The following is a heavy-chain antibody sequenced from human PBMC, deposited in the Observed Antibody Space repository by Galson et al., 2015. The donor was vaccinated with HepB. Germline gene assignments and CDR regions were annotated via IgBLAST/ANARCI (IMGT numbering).Heavy chain of an antibody. CDR2: IDPSDSYT. V-gene: IGHV5-10-1*01. CDR1: GYSFTSYW. CDR3: ARLYYDFWSGYWADY. Sequence: QSGAEVKKPGESLKIFCKGSGYSFTSYWISWVRQMPGKGLEWMGRIDPSDSYTNYSPSFQGHVTISADKSISTAYLQWSSLKASDTAMYYCARLYYDFWSGYWADYWGQGTLVTVSS. D-gene: IGHD3-3*01. J-gene: IGHJ4*02.